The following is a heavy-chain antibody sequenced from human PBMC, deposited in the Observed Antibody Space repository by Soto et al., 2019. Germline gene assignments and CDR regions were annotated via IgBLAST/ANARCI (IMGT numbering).Heavy chain of an antibody. CDR1: GFTFSKYW. Sequence: EVQLVESGGGLVQPGKALRLSCAASGFTFSKYWMHWVRQAPGKGPVWVSYISSDGTTTDYADSVKGRFTISRDNAKNTLYLQMDSLRVKDTAVYYCAIQDCTNDVCLEAAVTVGGALEYWGQGAQVTVSS. CDR2: ISSDGTTT. D-gene: IGHD2-8*01. J-gene: IGHJ4*02. CDR3: AIQDCTNDVCLEAAVTVGGALEY. V-gene: IGHV3-74*01.